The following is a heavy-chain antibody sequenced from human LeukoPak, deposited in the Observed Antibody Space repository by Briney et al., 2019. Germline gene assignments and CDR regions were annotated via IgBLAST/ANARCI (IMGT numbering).Heavy chain of an antibody. CDR3: ARPTWCSSTTCSGPFDI. D-gene: IGHD2-2*01. CDR2: IYTSGST. J-gene: IGHJ3*02. Sequence: SETLSLTCTVSGGSISSGSYYWSWIRQPAGKGLEWIGRIYTSGSTNYNPSLKSRVTISVDTSKNQFSLKLSSVTAADTAVYYCARPTWCSSTTCSGPFDIWGQGTMATVSS. V-gene: IGHV4-61*02. CDR1: GGSISSGSYY.